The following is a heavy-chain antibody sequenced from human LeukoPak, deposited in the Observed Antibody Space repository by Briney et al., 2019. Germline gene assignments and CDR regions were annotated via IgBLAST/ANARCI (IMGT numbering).Heavy chain of an antibody. J-gene: IGHJ4*02. CDR2: IHYSGNT. D-gene: IGHD3-16*02. Sequence: PSETLSLTCIVSGGSISGYYWSWIRQPPGGGLEFIGYIHYSGNTYYNPSLKGRVTISMDTSKNQFSLILYSVTAADTAMFYCARPNSGYQKPLDHWGPGALVTISS. V-gene: IGHV4-59*01. CDR1: GGSISGYY. CDR3: ARPNSGYQKPLDH.